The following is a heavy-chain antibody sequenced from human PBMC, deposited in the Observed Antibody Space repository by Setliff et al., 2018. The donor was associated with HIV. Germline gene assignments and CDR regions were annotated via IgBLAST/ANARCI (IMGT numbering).Heavy chain of an antibody. J-gene: IGHJ5*01. D-gene: IGHD2-15*01. CDR1: GGSLTDYD. CDR3: ARAFEGYCSGASCHWLDS. V-gene: IGHV4-34*01. CDR2: ISHSGRT. Sequence: TLSLTCAVYGGSLTDYDWTWIRQTPAKGLEWIGEISHSGRTNYNPSLKTRLIISRDTSKNQFSLRLSSTTVADTAIYYCARAFEGYCSGASCHWLDSWGQGTQVTVS.